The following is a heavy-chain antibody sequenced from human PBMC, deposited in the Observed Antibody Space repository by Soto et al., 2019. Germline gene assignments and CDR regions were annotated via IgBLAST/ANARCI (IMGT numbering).Heavy chain of an antibody. CDR3: ARDRDLGSGWYADGYYYYGMDV. V-gene: IGHV4-4*07. CDR1: VGSISSYY. Sequence: QVQLQESRPGLVKPSETLSLTCTVSVGSISSYYWSWIRQPAGKGLEWIGRIYTSRSTNYNPSLKGPVTMSVVTSKNQFSLKLSSVTAADTAVYYCARDRDLGSGWYADGYYYYGMDVWGQGTTVTVSS. D-gene: IGHD6-19*01. CDR2: IYTSRST. J-gene: IGHJ6*02.